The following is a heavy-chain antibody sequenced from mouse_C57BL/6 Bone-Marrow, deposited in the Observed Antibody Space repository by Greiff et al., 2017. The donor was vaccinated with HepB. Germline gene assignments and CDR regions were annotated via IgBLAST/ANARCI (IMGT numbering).Heavy chain of an antibody. J-gene: IGHJ3*01. CDR1: GNTFTSYG. CDR3: ARSPVAWFAY. V-gene: IGHV1-81*01. CDR2: IYPRSGNT. Sequence: VQLQESGAELARPGASVKLSCKASGNTFTSYGISWVKQRTGQGLEWIGEIYPRSGNTYYNEKFKGKATLTADKSSSTAYMELRSLTSEDSAVYFCARSPVAWFAYWGQGALVTVSA.